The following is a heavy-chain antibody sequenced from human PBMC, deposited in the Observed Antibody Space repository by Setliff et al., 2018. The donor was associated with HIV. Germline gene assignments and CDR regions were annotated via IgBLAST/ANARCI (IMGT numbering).Heavy chain of an antibody. CDR2: IYYSGTT. CDR3: AREIPYSYGGRGHPL. Sequence: PSETLSLTCTVSRGSINSYYWSWIRQPPGKGLEWIGYIYYSGTTNYNPSLKSRVTISVDTSKNQVSLNLSSVTAADTAVYYCAREIPYSYGGRGHPLWGQGTLVTVSS. CDR1: RGSINSYY. D-gene: IGHD3-22*01. J-gene: IGHJ4*02. V-gene: IGHV4-59*01.